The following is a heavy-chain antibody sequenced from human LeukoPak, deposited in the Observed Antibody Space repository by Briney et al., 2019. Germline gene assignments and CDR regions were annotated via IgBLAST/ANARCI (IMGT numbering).Heavy chain of an antibody. CDR1: GGSFSGYY. V-gene: IGHV4-34*01. CDR3: ARFLKTGMWYFDL. CDR2: INHSGST. Sequence: ETLSLTCAVYGGSFSGYYWSWIRQPPGKGLEWIGEINHSGSTNYNPSLKSRVTISVDTSKNQFSLKLSSVTAADTAVYYCARFLKTGMWYFDLWGRGTLVTVSS. D-gene: IGHD7-27*01. J-gene: IGHJ2*01.